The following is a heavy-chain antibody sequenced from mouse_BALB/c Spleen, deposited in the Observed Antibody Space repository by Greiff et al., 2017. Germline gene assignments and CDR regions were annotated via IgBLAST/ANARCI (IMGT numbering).Heavy chain of an antibody. V-gene: IGHV2-4-1*01. CDR2: IWSGGST. CDR1: GFSLTSYG. CDR3: ARDAAYGNYPPFAY. Sequence: VQLQESGPGLVQPSQSLSITCTVSGFSLTSYGVHWVRQSPGKGLEWLGVIWSGGSTDYNASFISRLSISKDNSKSQVFLKMNSLQTDDTAMYYCARDAAYGNYPPFAYWGQGTLVTVSA. J-gene: IGHJ3*01. D-gene: IGHD2-1*01.